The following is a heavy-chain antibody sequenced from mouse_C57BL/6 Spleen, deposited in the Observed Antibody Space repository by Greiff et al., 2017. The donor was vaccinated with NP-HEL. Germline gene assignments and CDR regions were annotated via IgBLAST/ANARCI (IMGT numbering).Heavy chain of an antibody. J-gene: IGHJ4*01. Sequence: QVQLKQPGAELVKPGASVKLSCKASGYTFTSYWMQWVKQRPGQGLEWIGEIDPSDSYTNYNQKFKGKATLTVDTSSSTAYMQLSSLTSEDSAVYYCARKGFYYYGSSHYAMDYWGQGTSVTVSS. V-gene: IGHV1-50*01. CDR1: GYTFTSYW. D-gene: IGHD1-1*01. CDR3: ARKGFYYYGSSHYAMDY. CDR2: IDPSDSYT.